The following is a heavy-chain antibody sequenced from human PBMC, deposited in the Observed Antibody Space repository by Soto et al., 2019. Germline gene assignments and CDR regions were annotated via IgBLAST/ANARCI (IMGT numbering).Heavy chain of an antibody. CDR1: GYTLSELS. CDR3: ATEGVFNNWFDP. V-gene: IGHV1-24*01. Sequence: VKVSCKVSGYTLSELSMHWVRQAPGKGLEWMGGFDPENIETIYAQKFQGRVTMTEDTSTDTAYMELNSLRSEDTAVYYCATEGVFNNWFDPWGQGTLVTVSS. J-gene: IGHJ5*02. CDR2: FDPENIET.